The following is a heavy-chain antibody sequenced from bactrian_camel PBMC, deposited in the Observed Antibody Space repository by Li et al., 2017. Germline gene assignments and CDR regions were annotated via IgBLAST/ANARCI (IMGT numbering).Heavy chain of an antibody. V-gene: IGHV3S55*01. CDR1: GETHMRYC. CDR3: ATSGMDWVLGFAH. J-gene: IGHJ4*01. CDR2: VDSDGSI. Sequence: HVQLVESGGGSVQAGGSLRLSRVASGETHMRYCLAWFRQAPGKEREGIAGVDSDGSISYADSVKGRFTVSRDHAKNTVYLQMDSLKSEDTALYHCATSGMDWVLGFAHWGQGTQVTVS. D-gene: IGHD1*01.